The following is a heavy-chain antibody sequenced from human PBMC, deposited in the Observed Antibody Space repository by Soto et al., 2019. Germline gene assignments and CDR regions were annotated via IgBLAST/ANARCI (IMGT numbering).Heavy chain of an antibody. Sequence: QVQLQQWGAGLLKPSETLSLTCAVYGGSFSGYYWSWIRQPPGKGLEWIGEINHSGSTNYNPSLKSRVNISVDTSKTQFSLKLSSVTAADTAVYYCARAAGSGSYYRAIYYYYYGMDVWGQGTTVTVSS. V-gene: IGHV4-34*01. J-gene: IGHJ6*02. CDR1: GGSFSGYY. CDR2: INHSGST. CDR3: ARAAGSGSYYRAIYYYYYGMDV. D-gene: IGHD3-10*01.